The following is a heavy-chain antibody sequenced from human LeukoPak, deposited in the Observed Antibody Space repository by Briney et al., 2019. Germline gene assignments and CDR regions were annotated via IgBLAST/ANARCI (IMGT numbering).Heavy chain of an antibody. V-gene: IGHV4-59*01. D-gene: IGHD1-14*01. CDR2: IYYSGST. CDR3: SVTYIYYVMDV. J-gene: IGHJ6*02. Sequence: SETLSLTCAVSGGSIRRYSWRWIRQPPGKGLEWIGYIYYSGSTNYNPSLKSRVTISIDTSKNQFALNLSSVTAADTFLYYYSVTYIYYVMDVWGQGTTVTVSS. CDR1: GGSIRRYS.